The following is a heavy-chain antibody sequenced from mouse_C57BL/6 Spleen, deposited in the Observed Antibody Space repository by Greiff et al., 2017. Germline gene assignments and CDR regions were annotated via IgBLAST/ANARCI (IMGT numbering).Heavy chain of an antibody. J-gene: IGHJ2*01. D-gene: IGHD1-1*01. V-gene: IGHV5-9-1*02. Sequence: EVQGVESGEGLVKPGGSLKLSCAASGFTFSSYAMSWVRQTPEKRLEWVAYISSGGDYIYYADTVKGRFTISRDNARNTLYLQMSSLKSEDTAMYYCTRGITTVPLFDYWGQGTTLTVSS. CDR1: GFTFSSYA. CDR2: ISSGGDYI. CDR3: TRGITTVPLFDY.